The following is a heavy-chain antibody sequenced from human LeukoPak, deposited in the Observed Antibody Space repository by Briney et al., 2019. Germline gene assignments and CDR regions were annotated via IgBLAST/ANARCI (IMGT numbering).Heavy chain of an antibody. CDR1: GGTFSSYA. Sequence: EASVKVSCKASGGTFSSYAISWVRQAPGQGLEWMGGIIPIFGTANYAQKFQGRVTITTDESTSTAYMEPSSLRSEDTAVYYCARVRRITGTGDYYYMDVWGKGTTVTVSS. CDR2: IIPIFGTA. CDR3: ARVRRITGTGDYYYMDV. D-gene: IGHD1-20*01. J-gene: IGHJ6*03. V-gene: IGHV1-69*05.